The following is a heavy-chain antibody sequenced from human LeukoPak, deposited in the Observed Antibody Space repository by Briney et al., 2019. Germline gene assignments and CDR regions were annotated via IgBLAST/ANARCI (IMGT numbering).Heavy chain of an antibody. CDR3: ARDTSLRYCSSTSCFEDYYYYGMDV. CDR2: INPNSGGT. Sequence: ASVKVSCKASGYTFTGYYMHWVRQAPGQGLEWMGWINPNSGGTNYAQKFQGRVTMTRDTSISTAYMELSRLRSDDTAVYYCARDTSLRYCSSTSCFEDYYYYGMDVWGQGTTVTVSS. V-gene: IGHV1-2*02. CDR1: GYTFTGYY. J-gene: IGHJ6*02. D-gene: IGHD2-2*01.